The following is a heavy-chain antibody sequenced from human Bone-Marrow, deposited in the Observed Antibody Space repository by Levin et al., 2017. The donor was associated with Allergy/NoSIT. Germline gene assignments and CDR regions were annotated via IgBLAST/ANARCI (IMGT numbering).Heavy chain of an antibody. CDR3: ATVRYYDTSGPLRAFDY. V-gene: IGHV4-39*07. CDR1: GGSISSGTYY. D-gene: IGHD3-22*01. J-gene: IGHJ4*02. Sequence: SQTLSLTCTVSGGSISSGTYYWGWIRQPPGKGLEWIGSIYYSGNTYYNPSLRSRVTVSVDTSKNQFSLSLSSVTAADTAVYFCATVRYYDTSGPLRAFDYWGQGILVTVSS. CDR2: IYYSGNT.